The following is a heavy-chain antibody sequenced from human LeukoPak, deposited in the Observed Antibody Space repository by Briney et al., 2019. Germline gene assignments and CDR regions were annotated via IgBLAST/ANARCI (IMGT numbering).Heavy chain of an antibody. J-gene: IGHJ4*02. Sequence: PSQTLSLTCTVSGGSISSGSYYWSWIRQPAGKGLEWIGGIYTSGSTNYNPSLKSRVTISVDTSKNQFSLKLSSVTAADTAVYYCARDGDSGSDYWGQGTLVTVSS. CDR3: ARDGDSGSDY. CDR1: GGSISSGSYY. CDR2: IYTSGST. V-gene: IGHV4-61*02. D-gene: IGHD5-12*01.